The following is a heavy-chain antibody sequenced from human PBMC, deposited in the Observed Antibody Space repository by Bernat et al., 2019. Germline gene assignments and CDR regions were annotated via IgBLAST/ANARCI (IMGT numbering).Heavy chain of an antibody. CDR1: GFTVSTNY. D-gene: IGHD5-18*01. J-gene: IGHJ4*02. CDR3: AREGYSYGPLDY. V-gene: IGHV3-66*01. Sequence: EVHLVESGGGLVQPGGSLRLSCAASGFTVSTNYMSWVRQAPGKGLEWVSVIYSSGSTYYAESVKGRFTSSRDNSKNTLYLQMNSLRVEDTAFYYCAREGYSYGPLDYWGQGTLVTVSS. CDR2: IYSSGST.